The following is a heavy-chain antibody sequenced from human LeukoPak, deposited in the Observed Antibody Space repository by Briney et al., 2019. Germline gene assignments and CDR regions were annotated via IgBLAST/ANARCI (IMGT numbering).Heavy chain of an antibody. D-gene: IGHD2-2*01. CDR2: IYPGDSDT. J-gene: IGHJ4*02. CDR3: ARRGYCSTTTCYRLFDY. V-gene: IGHV5-51*01. CDR1: GYSFTSYW. Sequence: GESLKISCKGSGYSFTSYWIGWVRQMPGTGLEWMGIIYPGDSDTRYSPSFQGQVTISADKSISTAYLQWSSLKASDTAIYYCARRGYCSTTTCYRLFDYWGQGTLVTVSS.